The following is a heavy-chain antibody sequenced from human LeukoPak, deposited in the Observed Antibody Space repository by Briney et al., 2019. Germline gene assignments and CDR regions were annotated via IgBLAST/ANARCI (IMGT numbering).Heavy chain of an antibody. J-gene: IGHJ5*02. Sequence: SETLSLTCTVSGYSISSGYCWGWIRQPPGKGLGWIGSIYHSGSTYYNPSLKSRVTISVDTSKNQFSLKLNSVTPGDTAVYYCARNVRLGSGELSFAPFKNWFDPWGQGTLVTVSS. CDR3: ARNVRLGSGELSFAPFKNWFDP. CDR1: GYSISSGYC. D-gene: IGHD3-16*02. CDR2: IYHSGST. V-gene: IGHV4-38-2*02.